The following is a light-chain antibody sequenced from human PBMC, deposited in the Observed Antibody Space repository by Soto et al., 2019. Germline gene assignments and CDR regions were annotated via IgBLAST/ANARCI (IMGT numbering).Light chain of an antibody. CDR2: EVT. CDR3: SSYAGSNNFV. V-gene: IGLV2-8*01. J-gene: IGLJ1*01. CDR1: SSDVGYYDY. Sequence: QSVLTQPPSASGFPGQSVTISCTGTSSDVGYYDYLSWYQQHPGKAPKLVIYEVTKRPSGVPDRVSASKSGNTASLTVSGLRAEDEADYYCSSYAGSNNFVFGSGTKVTVL.